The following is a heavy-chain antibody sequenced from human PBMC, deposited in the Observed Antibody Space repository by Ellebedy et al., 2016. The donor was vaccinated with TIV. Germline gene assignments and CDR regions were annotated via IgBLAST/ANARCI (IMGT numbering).Heavy chain of an antibody. CDR3: ASSGEYYFDY. Sequence: SETLSLXCTVSGGSISSSSYYWGWIRQPPGKGLEWIGSIYYSGSTYYNPSLKSRVTISVDTSKNQFSLKLSSVTAADTAVYYCASSGEYYFDYWGQGTLVTVSS. CDR1: GGSISSSSYY. V-gene: IGHV4-39*01. CDR2: IYYSGST. D-gene: IGHD3-10*01. J-gene: IGHJ4*02.